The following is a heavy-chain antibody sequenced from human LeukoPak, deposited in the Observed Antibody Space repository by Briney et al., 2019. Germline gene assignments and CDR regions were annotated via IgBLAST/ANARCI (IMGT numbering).Heavy chain of an antibody. CDR3: ARAILYGPDY. CDR2: INHSGST. CDR1: GGSFSGYY. D-gene: IGHD2/OR15-2a*01. J-gene: IGHJ4*02. V-gene: IGHV4-34*01. Sequence: LETLSLTCAVYGGSFSGYYWSWIRQPPGKGLEWIGEINHSGSTNYNPSLKSRVTISVDTSKNQFSLKLSSVTAADTAVYYCARAILYGPDYWGQGTLVTVSS.